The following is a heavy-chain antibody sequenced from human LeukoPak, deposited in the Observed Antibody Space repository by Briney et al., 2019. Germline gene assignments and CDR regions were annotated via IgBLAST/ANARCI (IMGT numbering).Heavy chain of an antibody. CDR1: GGSISSCY. V-gene: IGHV4-4*07. CDR3: ARGREYSSGWTNWFDP. J-gene: IGHJ5*02. CDR2: IYTSGST. D-gene: IGHD6-19*01. Sequence: SETLSLTCTVSGGSISSCYWSWIRQPAGKGLEWIGRIYTSGSTNYNPSLKSRVTMSVDTSKNQFSLKLSSVTAADTAVYYCARGREYSSGWTNWFDPWGQGTLVTVSS.